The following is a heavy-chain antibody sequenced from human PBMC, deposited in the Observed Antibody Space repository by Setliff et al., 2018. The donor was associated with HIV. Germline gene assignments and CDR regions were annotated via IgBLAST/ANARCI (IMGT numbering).Heavy chain of an antibody. CDR2: INDRGDYI. Sequence: PGGSLRLSCAASRFTFSSYAMSWVRQAPGKGLEWVSAINDRGDYIYYAEFVRGRFTISRDSFKNTLYLQMNSLRAEDTAIYYCAKSLGLLKEGFDPWGRGTLVTVSS. V-gene: IGHV3-23*01. CDR3: AKSLGLLKEGFDP. J-gene: IGHJ5*02. D-gene: IGHD2-21*01. CDR1: RFTFSSYA.